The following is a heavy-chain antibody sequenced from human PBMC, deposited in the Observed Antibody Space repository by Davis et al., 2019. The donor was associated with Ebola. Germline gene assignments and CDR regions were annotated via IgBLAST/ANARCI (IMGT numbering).Heavy chain of an antibody. CDR1: GGTFSSYA. J-gene: IGHJ4*02. D-gene: IGHD1-26*01. CDR3: AREALGVGATGAFDY. V-gene: IGHV1-69*10. Sequence: SVKVSCKASGGTFSSYAISWVRQAPGQGLEWMGGIIPILGIANYAQKFQGRVTITADKSTRTAYMELSSLRSEDTAVYYCAREALGVGATGAFDYWGQGTLVTVSS. CDR2: IIPILGIA.